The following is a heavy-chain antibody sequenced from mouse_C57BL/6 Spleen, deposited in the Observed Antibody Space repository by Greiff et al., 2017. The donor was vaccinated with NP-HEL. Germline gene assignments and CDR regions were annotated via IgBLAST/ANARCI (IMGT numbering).Heavy chain of an antibody. Sequence: QVQLQQSGAELARPGASVKLSCKASGYTFTSYGISWVKQRTGQGLEWIGEIYPRSGNTYYNEKFKGKATLTADKSSSTAYMQLSSLTSEDSAVYLCATYGSHYFDYWGQGTTLTVSS. CDR1: GYTFTSYG. CDR2: IYPRSGNT. V-gene: IGHV1-81*01. J-gene: IGHJ2*01. CDR3: ATYGSHYFDY. D-gene: IGHD1-1*01.